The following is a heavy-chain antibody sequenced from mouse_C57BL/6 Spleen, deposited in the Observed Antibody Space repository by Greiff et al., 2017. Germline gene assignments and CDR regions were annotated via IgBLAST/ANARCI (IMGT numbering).Heavy chain of an antibody. CDR1: GYTFTSYW. J-gene: IGHJ4*01. Sequence: QVQLKQPGAELVRPGTSVKLSCKASGYTFTSYWMHWVKQRPGQGLEWIGVIDPSDSYTNYNQKFKGKATLTVDTSSSTAYMQLSSLTSEDSAVYYCARGNLFNAMDYWGQGTSVTVSS. CDR3: ARGNLFNAMDY. D-gene: IGHD5-1*01. CDR2: IDPSDSYT. V-gene: IGHV1-59*01.